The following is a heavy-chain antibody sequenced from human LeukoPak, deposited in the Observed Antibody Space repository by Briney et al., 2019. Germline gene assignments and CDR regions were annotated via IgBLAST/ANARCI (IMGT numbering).Heavy chain of an antibody. CDR2: IYYSGST. CDR3: ARLLRDWYFDL. CDR1: GGSINSYY. V-gene: IGHV4-59*01. Sequence: SETLSPTCAVSGGSINSYYWSWIRQPPGKGLEGIGYIYYSGSTNYNASLKSRVTLSVDTSKNQFSLKLSSVTAADTAVYYCARLLRDWYFDLWGRGTLVTVSS. J-gene: IGHJ2*01. D-gene: IGHD2-15*01.